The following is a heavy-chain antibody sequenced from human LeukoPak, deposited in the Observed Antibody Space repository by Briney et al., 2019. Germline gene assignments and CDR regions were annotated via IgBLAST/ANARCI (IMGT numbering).Heavy chain of an antibody. CDR1: GFTFRTYS. J-gene: IGHJ4*02. CDR2: IYAGDAST. D-gene: IGHD3-16*01. CDR3: ARHSCYDS. V-gene: IGHV5-51*01. Sequence: GESLKISCKGSGFTFRTYSFTWVRQMPGKGLEWMGVIYAGDASTSYSPSFQGQVTNSVDKSISTAYLQWSSLKASDSVIDYCARHSCYDSWGQGALVTVSS.